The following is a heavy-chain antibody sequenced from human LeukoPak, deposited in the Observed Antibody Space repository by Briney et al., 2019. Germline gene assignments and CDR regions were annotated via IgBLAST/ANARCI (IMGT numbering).Heavy chain of an antibody. CDR1: GGSVSSSSYY. CDR2: IYYSGST. J-gene: IGHJ4*02. D-gene: IGHD6-13*01. CDR3: ARSSGIAAAHKY. V-gene: IGHV4-39*01. Sequence: SETLSLTGTVSGGSVSSSSYYWGWIRQPPGKGLEWIGSIYYSGSTYYNASLKSRVTISVDTSKNQFSLKLSSVTAADTAVYYCARSSGIAAAHKYWGQGTLVTVSS.